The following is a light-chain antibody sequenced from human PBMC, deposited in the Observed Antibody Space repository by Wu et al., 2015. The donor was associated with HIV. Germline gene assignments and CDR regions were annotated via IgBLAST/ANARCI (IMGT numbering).Light chain of an antibody. CDR2: GAS. CDR1: QSISSY. Sequence: GDRVTITCRASQSISSYLNWYQQKPGKAPNLLIHGASGLQSGVPSRFSGSGSGTDFTLTISSLQPEDFATYYCQQTYSIPPYTFGQGTKLEIK. CDR3: QQTYSIPPYT. V-gene: IGKV1-39*01. J-gene: IGKJ2*01.